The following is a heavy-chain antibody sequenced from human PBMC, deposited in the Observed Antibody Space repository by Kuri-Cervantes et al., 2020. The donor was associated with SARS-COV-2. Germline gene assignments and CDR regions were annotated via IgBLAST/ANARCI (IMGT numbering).Heavy chain of an antibody. Sequence: GESLKISCTASGFTFSRYWIHWVRQAPGKGLVWVSRISTDGSSTSYADSVKGRFTISRDNVKNTLYLEMNSLGAEDTAVYYCARAPTLPVAGGFDYWGQGTLVTVFS. CDR1: GFTFSRYW. CDR2: ISTDGSST. V-gene: IGHV3-74*01. J-gene: IGHJ4*02. D-gene: IGHD6-19*01. CDR3: ARAPTLPVAGGFDY.